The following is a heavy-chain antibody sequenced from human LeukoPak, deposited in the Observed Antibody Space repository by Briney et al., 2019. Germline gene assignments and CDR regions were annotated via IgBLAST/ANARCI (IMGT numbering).Heavy chain of an antibody. V-gene: IGHV1-2*02. Sequence: ASVKVSCKASGYTFTGYYMHWVRQAPGQGLGWMGWINPNSGGTNYAQKFQGRVTMTRDRSVSTAYMELSMLKSDVTAVYYCARDIRFPYYYEGTHDALDIWGQGTMVTVSS. D-gene: IGHD3-22*01. CDR2: INPNSGGT. CDR1: GYTFTGYY. J-gene: IGHJ3*02. CDR3: ARDIRFPYYYEGTHDALDI.